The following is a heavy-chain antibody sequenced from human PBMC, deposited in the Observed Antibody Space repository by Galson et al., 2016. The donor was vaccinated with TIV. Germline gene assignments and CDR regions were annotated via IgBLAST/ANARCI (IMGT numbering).Heavy chain of an antibody. CDR2: IFYSGTT. J-gene: IGHJ3*02. Sequence: ETLSLTCAVSGASITTSSNYWVWIRQSPGKGLEWIGTIFYSGTTYYNPSLKSRVTISIDLSKRHFSLKVRSLTAADTAKYFCARRHQWLGGPFDIWGQGTVVTVSS. CDR3: ARRHQWLGGPFDI. V-gene: IGHV4-39*02. CDR1: GASITTSSNY. D-gene: IGHD6-19*01.